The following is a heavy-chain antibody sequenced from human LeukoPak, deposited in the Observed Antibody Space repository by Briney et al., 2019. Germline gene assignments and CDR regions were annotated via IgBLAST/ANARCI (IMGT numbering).Heavy chain of an antibody. Sequence: PGGSLRLSCAAFGFTFTDAWMSWVRQAPGKGLEWVGRIKSKTDGGTTDYAAPVKGRFTISRDDSKNTLYLQMNSLKIEDTAVYYCARYYGDSGSQYYFDYWGQGTLVTVSS. CDR1: GFTFTDAW. J-gene: IGHJ4*02. D-gene: IGHD3-22*01. CDR3: ARYYGDSGSQYYFDY. V-gene: IGHV3-15*01. CDR2: IKSKTDGGTT.